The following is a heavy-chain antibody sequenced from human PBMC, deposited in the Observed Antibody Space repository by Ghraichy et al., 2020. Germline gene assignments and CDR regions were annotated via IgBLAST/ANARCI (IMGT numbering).Heavy chain of an antibody. CDR3: ARDLPGPRGIAVAGRILGGYYYGMDV. CDR2: ISYDGSNK. J-gene: IGHJ6*02. CDR1: GFTFSSYA. Sequence: GGSLRLSCAASGFTFSSYAMHWVRQAPGKGLEWVAVISYDGSNKYYADSVKGRFTISRDNSKNTLYLQMNSLRAEDTAVYYCARDLPGPRGIAVAGRILGGYYYGMDVWGQGTTVTVSS. V-gene: IGHV3-30*04. D-gene: IGHD6-19*01.